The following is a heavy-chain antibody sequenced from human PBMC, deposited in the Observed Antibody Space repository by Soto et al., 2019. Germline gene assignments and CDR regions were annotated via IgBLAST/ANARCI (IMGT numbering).Heavy chain of an antibody. CDR3: ARGGKYNWNHNWFDP. CDR2: IYYDGST. CDR1: GGSISTYY. D-gene: IGHD1-20*01. V-gene: IGHV4-59*01. Sequence: SETLSLTCTVSGGSISTYYWSWIRQPPGKGLEWIGYIYYDGSTNYNPSLRSRVTISVDRSKNQFSLMLSSVTAADTAVYYCARGGKYNWNHNWFDPWGQGTLVTVSS. J-gene: IGHJ5*02.